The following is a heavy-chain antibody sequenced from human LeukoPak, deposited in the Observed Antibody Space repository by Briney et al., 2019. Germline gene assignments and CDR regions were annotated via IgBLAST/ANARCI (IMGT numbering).Heavy chain of an antibody. CDR2: INHSGST. J-gene: IGHJ4*02. D-gene: IGHD3-16*01. Sequence: SETLSLTCAVYGGSFSGYYWSWIRQPPGKGLEWIGEINHSGSTNYNPSLKSRVTISVDTSKNQFSLKLSSVTAADTAVYYCARVRGSTEYFDYWGQGTLVTVSS. V-gene: IGHV4-34*01. CDR1: GGSFSGYY. CDR3: ARVRGSTEYFDY.